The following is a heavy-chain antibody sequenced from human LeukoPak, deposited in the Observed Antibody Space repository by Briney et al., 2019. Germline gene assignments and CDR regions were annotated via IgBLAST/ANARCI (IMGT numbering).Heavy chain of an antibody. J-gene: IGHJ4*02. CDR3: TSDYGGNSGIYYFDY. CDR1: GFTFSSYS. Sequence: GGSLILSCAASGFTFSSYSMNWVRQAPGKGLEWVSSISSSSSYIYYADSVKGRFTISRDNAKNSLYLQMNSLRAEDTAVYYCTSDYGGNSGIYYFDYWGQGTLVTVSS. CDR2: ISSSSSYI. D-gene: IGHD4-23*01. V-gene: IGHV3-21*01.